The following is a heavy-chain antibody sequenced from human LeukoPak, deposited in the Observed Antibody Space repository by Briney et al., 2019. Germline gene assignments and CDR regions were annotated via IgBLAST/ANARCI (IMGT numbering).Heavy chain of an antibody. J-gene: IGHJ6*02. CDR2: MNQDGSEK. CDR3: ARDLRPGSGCSSTSCYSYGMDV. V-gene: IGHV3-7*01. Sequence: GGSLRLSCAASGFTFSSYWMSWVRQAPGKGLEWVANMNQDGSEKYYVDSVKGRFTISRENAKNSLYLQMNSLRAGDTAVYYCARDLRPGSGCSSTSCYSYGMDVWGQGTTVTVSS. D-gene: IGHD2-2*01. CDR1: GFTFSSYW.